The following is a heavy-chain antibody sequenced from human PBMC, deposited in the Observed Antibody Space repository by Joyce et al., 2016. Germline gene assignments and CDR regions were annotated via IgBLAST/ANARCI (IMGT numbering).Heavy chain of an antibody. CDR3: ARVPGRYYYYYGVDV. CDR2: IGGGGGRT. Sequence: EVQLLESGGGLVQPGGSLRLSCAASGFTFSSYAMSWVRQTPDKGLEWGSAIGGGGGRTYHADSVKGRFTISRDDSKSTLFLQMSRLRAEDTAIYYCARVPGRYYYYYGVDVWGQGTTVTVSS. J-gene: IGHJ6*02. V-gene: IGHV3-23*01. CDR1: GFTFSSYA.